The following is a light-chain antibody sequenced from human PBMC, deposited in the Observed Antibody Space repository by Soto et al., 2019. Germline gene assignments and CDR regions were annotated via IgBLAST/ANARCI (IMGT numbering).Light chain of an antibody. Sequence: QSVLTQPPSASASLGASVTLTCTLSSGYSNYKVDWYQQRPGKGPRFVMRVGTGGIVGSKGEGIPDRFSVLGSGLNRYLTIKNIQEEDESDYHCGADHGSGSNVVFGGGTQLPVL. CDR3: GADHGSGSNVV. CDR2: VGTGGIVG. V-gene: IGLV9-49*01. J-gene: IGLJ2*01. CDR1: SGYSNYK.